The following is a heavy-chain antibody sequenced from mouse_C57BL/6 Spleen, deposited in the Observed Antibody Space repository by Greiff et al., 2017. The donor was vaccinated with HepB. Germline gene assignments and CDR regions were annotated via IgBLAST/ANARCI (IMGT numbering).Heavy chain of an antibody. CDR3: ARNYGSSYPYYFDY. CDR2: ISSGSSTI. D-gene: IGHD1-1*01. Sequence: EVQLVESGGGLVKPGGSLKLSCAASGFTFSDYGMHWVRQAPEKGLEWVAYISSGSSTIYYADTVKGRFTISRDNAKNTLFLQMTSLRSEDTAMYYCARNYGSSYPYYFDYWGQGTTLTVSS. CDR1: GFTFSDYG. V-gene: IGHV5-17*01. J-gene: IGHJ2*01.